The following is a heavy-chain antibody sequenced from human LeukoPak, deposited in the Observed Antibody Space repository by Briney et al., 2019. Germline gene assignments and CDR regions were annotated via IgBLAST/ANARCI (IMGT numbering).Heavy chain of an antibody. Sequence: PGGPLRLSCAASGFTFSSYWMGWVRQAPGKGLEWVANIKQDGSEKYYVDSVKGRFTISRDNAKNSLYLQMNSLRAEDTAVYYCARVPNYDSSGYLTSYYFDYWGQGTLVTVSS. J-gene: IGHJ4*02. CDR3: ARVPNYDSSGYLTSYYFDY. CDR2: IKQDGSEK. D-gene: IGHD3-22*01. V-gene: IGHV3-7*01. CDR1: GFTFSSYW.